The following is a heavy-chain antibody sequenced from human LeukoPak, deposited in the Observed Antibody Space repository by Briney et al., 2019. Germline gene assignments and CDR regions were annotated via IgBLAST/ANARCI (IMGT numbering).Heavy chain of an antibody. J-gene: IGHJ4*02. V-gene: IGHV3-64*01. CDR1: GFTFSSYA. CDR2: ISSNGGST. CDR3: AKGGDGSYYSRADC. D-gene: IGHD2-15*01. Sequence: GGSLRLSCAASGFTFSSYAMHWVRQAPGKGLEYVSAISSNGGSTYYANSVKGRFTISRDNSKNTLYLQMNSLRAEDTAVYYCAKGGDGSYYSRADCWGQGTLVTVSS.